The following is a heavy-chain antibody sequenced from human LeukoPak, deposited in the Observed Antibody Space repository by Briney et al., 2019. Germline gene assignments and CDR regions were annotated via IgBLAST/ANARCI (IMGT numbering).Heavy chain of an antibody. D-gene: IGHD1-7*01. CDR2: IYYSGST. CDR3: ARLLGKYGITGTQWVYYYYGMDV. Sequence: PSETLSLTCTVSGGSISSYYWSWIRQPPGKGLEWIGYIYYSGSTNYNPSLKSRVTISVDTSKNQFSLKLSSVPAADTAVYYCARLLGKYGITGTQWVYYYYGMDVWGQGTTVTVSS. J-gene: IGHJ6*02. CDR1: GGSISSYY. V-gene: IGHV4-59*08.